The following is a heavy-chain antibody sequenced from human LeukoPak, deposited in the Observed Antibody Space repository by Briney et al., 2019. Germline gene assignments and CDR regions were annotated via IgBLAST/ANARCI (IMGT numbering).Heavy chain of an antibody. D-gene: IGHD4-23*01. CDR3: ANQGGRTVPTPR. CDR1: GFTFSSYG. J-gene: IGHJ4*02. Sequence: GGSLRLSCAASGFTFSSYGMHWVRQAPGKGLEWVAVILSDGSKEFYTDSVKGRFTISRDNSKNTLYLQMNSLRAEDTAVYYCANQGGRTVPTPRWGQGTLVTVSS. V-gene: IGHV3-33*06. CDR2: ILSDGSKE.